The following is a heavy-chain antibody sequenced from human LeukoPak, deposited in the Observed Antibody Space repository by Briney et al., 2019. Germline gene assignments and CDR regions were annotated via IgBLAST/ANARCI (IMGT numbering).Heavy chain of an antibody. V-gene: IGHV3-21*01. CDR1: GFTFSSYS. CDR3: ASQVIVVQDY. D-gene: IGHD3-22*01. CDR2: ISSSSSYI. J-gene: IGHJ4*02. Sequence: GGSLRLSCAASGFTFSSYSMNWVRQAPGKGLEWVSSISSSSSYIYYADSVKGRFTISRDNAKNSLFLQMNSLRAEDTAVYYCASQVIVVQDYWGQGTLVTVSS.